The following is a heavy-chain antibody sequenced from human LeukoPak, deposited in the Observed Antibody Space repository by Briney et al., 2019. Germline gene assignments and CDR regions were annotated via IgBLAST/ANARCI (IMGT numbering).Heavy chain of an antibody. CDR2: IYSGGAT. D-gene: IGHD6-6*01. Sequence: QPGGSPRLSCAASGFTVSNNYMRWVRQAPGKGLEWVSLIYSGGATSYADAVKGRFTISRDGSKNTLYLQMNSLRAEDTAVYYCARDPPAVAANTYGWGQGTLVTVSS. J-gene: IGHJ4*02. CDR3: ARDPPAVAANTYG. CDR1: GFTVSNNY. V-gene: IGHV3-66*01.